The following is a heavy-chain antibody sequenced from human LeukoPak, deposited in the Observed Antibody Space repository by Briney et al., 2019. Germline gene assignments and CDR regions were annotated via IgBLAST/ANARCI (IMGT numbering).Heavy chain of an antibody. CDR2: IWYDGSNK. D-gene: IGHD3-22*01. J-gene: IGHJ4*02. CDR1: GFTFSSYG. Sequence: GGSLRLSCAASGFTFSSYGMHWVRQAPGKGLEWVADIWYDGSNKYYADSVKGRFTISRDNSKNTLYLQMNSLRAEDTAVYYCAKDPSKGYYDSSGYSHFGYWGQGTLVTVSS. V-gene: IGHV3-33*06. CDR3: AKDPSKGYYDSSGYSHFGY.